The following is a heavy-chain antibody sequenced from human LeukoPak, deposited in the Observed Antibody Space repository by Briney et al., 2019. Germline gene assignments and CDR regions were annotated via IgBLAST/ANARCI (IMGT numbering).Heavy chain of an antibody. CDR2: ISGSGGST. V-gene: IGHV3-23*01. Sequence: GGSLRLSCAASGFTVSSNYMSWVRQAPGKGLEWVSAISGSGGSTYYADSVKGRFTISRDNSKNTLYLQMNSLRAEDTAVYYCANRPRYPLRYPVDFDYWGQGTLVTVSS. D-gene: IGHD4-17*01. CDR3: ANRPRYPLRYPVDFDY. J-gene: IGHJ4*02. CDR1: GFTVSSNY.